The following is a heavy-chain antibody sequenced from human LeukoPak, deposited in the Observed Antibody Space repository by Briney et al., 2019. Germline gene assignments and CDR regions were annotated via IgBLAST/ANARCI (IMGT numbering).Heavy chain of an antibody. Sequence: PGGSLRLSCAASGFTFSSYAMSWVRQAPGKGLEWVSGLNGSGGSTYYADSVKGRFTIFRDNSRNSLYLQMNTLRAEDTAVYYCAKPLMPYSSLNDRDYWGQGTLVTVSS. CDR2: LNGSGGST. V-gene: IGHV3-23*01. CDR1: GFTFSSYA. J-gene: IGHJ4*02. D-gene: IGHD6-13*01. CDR3: AKPLMPYSSLNDRDY.